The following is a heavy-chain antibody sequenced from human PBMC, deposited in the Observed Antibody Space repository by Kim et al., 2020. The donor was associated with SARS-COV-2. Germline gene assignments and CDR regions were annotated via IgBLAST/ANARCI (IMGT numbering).Heavy chain of an antibody. Sequence: DSVKGRFTIARDKAKNSLYLQMNSLRDEDTAVYYCASDYDILTGYYYFDYWGQGTLVTVSS. CDR3: ASDYDILTGYYYFDY. D-gene: IGHD3-9*01. V-gene: IGHV3-48*02. J-gene: IGHJ4*02.